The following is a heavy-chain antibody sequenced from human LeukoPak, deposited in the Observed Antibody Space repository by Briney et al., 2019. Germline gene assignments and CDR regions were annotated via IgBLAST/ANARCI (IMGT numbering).Heavy chain of an antibody. J-gene: IGHJ4*02. CDR3: ARGGGRGYCSSTSCYAGFDY. Sequence: ASVKVSCKASGYTFTSYAMHWVRQAPGQGLEWMGWINPNSGGTNYAQKFQGRVTMTRDTSISTAYMELSRLRSDDTAVYYCARGGGRGYCSSTSCYAGFDYWGQGTLVTVSS. V-gene: IGHV1-2*02. CDR1: GYTFTSYA. D-gene: IGHD2-2*03. CDR2: INPNSGGT.